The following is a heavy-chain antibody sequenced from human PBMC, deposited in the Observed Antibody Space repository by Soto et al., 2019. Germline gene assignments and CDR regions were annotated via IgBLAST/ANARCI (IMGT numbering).Heavy chain of an antibody. D-gene: IGHD1-7*01. Sequence: PGGSLRLSCAASGFTFGSYAMSWVRQAPGKGLEWVSAISPSGEITIYADPVKGRFTISRDNSKNTLFLQLNSLRDEDTAIYYCAKRGGAGETRYFDYWGQGTQVTVSS. CDR1: GFTFGSYA. CDR3: AKRGGAGETRYFDY. J-gene: IGHJ4*02. V-gene: IGHV3-23*01. CDR2: ISPSGEIT.